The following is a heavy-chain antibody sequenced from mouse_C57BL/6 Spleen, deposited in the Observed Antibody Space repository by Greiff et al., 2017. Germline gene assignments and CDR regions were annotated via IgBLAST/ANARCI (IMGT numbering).Heavy chain of an antibody. J-gene: IGHJ2*01. CDR3: AREGITTVVATVDY. D-gene: IGHD1-1*01. CDR1: GYTFTDYY. V-gene: IGHV1-19*01. CDR2: INPYNGGT. Sequence: EVQLQQSGPVLVKPGASVKMSCKASGYTFTDYYMNWVQQSHGKSLEWIGVINPYNGGTSYNQKFKGKATLTVDKSSSTAYMELNSLTSEDSAVYYCAREGITTVVATVDYWGQGTTLTVSS.